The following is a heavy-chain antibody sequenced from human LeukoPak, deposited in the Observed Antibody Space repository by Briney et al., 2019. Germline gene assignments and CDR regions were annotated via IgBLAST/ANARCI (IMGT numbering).Heavy chain of an antibody. D-gene: IGHD3-22*01. J-gene: IGHJ4*02. CDR1: GGTFSSYA. V-gene: IGHV1-69*05. Sequence: PEASVKVSCKASGGTFSSYAISWVRQAPGQGLEWMGGIIPIFGTANYAQKFQGRVTITTDESTSTAYMELSSLRSEDTAVYYCAPSIRRGYDSSGYNVYWGQGTLVTVSS. CDR3: APSIRRGYDSSGYNVY. CDR2: IIPIFGTA.